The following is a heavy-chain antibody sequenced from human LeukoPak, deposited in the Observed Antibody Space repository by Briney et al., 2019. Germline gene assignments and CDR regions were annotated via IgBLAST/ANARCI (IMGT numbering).Heavy chain of an antibody. CDR2: INPNSGGT. Sequence: GASVKVSCKASGYTFTGYYMHWVRQAPGQGLEWMGWINPNSGGTNYAQKFQGRVTMTRDTSTSTAYMELSRLRSDDTAVYYCARGYCSGGSCYRKSYFDYWGQGTLVTVSS. D-gene: IGHD2-15*01. CDR3: ARGYCSGGSCYRKSYFDY. CDR1: GYTFTGYY. V-gene: IGHV1-2*02. J-gene: IGHJ4*02.